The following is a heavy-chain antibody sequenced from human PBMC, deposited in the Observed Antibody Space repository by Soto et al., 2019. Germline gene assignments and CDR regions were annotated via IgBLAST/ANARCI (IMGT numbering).Heavy chain of an antibody. CDR3: AKDISRDIASAGKGAFDL. CDR2: ISWNSGSI. CDR1: GFTFDDYA. D-gene: IGHD6-13*01. V-gene: IGHV3-9*01. J-gene: IGHJ3*01. Sequence: EVQLVESGGGLVQPGRSLRLSCAASGFTFDDYAMHWVRQAPGKGREWVSSISWNSGSIGYADSVKGRFTFSRDNAKNFMSLQMNSLRAEYTALYYCAKDISRDIASAGKGAFDLWGQGTMVTVSS.